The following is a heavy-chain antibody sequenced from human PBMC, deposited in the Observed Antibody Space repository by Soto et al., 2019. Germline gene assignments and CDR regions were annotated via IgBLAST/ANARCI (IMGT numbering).Heavy chain of an antibody. CDR2: INHSGST. CDR3: ASLMTTVTHDRSDY. V-gene: IGHV4-34*01. CDR1: GGSFSGYY. J-gene: IGHJ4*02. D-gene: IGHD4-17*01. Sequence: QVQLQQWGAGLLKPSETLSLTCAVYGGSFSGYYWSWIRQPPGKGLEWIGEINHSGSTNYNPSLKSRVTIAVDTSKNHFSLKLNSVTAADTAVYYCASLMTTVTHDRSDYWGQGTLVTVSS.